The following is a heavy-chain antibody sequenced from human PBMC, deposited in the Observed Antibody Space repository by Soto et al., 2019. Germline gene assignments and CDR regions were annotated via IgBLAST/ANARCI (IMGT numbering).Heavy chain of an antibody. CDR1: GFIFSSYS. CDR3: ARDRDWAFDY. CDR2: IFVDSSTI. J-gene: IGHJ4*02. V-gene: IGHV3-48*04. D-gene: IGHD3-9*01. Sequence: SLRLSCVASGFIFSSYSMVWVRQAPGKGLEWVSYIFVDSSTIYYADSVKGRFTVSRDNAQNSLFLLMNSLRAEDTAVYYCARDRDWAFDYWGRGTLVTVSS.